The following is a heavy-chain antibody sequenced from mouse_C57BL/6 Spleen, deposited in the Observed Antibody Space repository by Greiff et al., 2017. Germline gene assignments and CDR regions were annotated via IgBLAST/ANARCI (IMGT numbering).Heavy chain of an antibody. V-gene: IGHV1-55*01. Sequence: VQLQQPGAELVKPGASVKMSCKASGYTFTSYWITWVKQRPGQGLEWIGVIYPGSGSTNNNEKFKSKATLTVDKSSSTAYMQLSSLTSEDSAVYYCARWTYGSSPLFAYWGQGTLVTVSA. D-gene: IGHD1-1*01. CDR1: GYTFTSYW. J-gene: IGHJ3*01. CDR3: ARWTYGSSPLFAY. CDR2: IYPGSGST.